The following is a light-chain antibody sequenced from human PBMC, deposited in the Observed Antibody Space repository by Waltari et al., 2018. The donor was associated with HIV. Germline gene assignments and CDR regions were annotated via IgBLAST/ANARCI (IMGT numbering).Light chain of an antibody. CDR2: GVS. J-gene: IGKJ1*01. V-gene: IGKV3-15*01. CDR3: QQFYNWPRT. Sequence: EIVMTQSPVALSVSPGDRVTLSCRASECVGSFFAWYQQRPGQSPSLLMYGVSTRASGVSARFRGSGSGTEVNLTITSLQSDDSAIYFCQQFYNWPRTFGQGTTVEVK. CDR1: ECVGSF.